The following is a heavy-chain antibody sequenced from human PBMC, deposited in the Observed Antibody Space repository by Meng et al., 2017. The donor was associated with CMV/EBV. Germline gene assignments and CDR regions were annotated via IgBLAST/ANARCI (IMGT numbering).Heavy chain of an antibody. V-gene: IGHV4-34*01. Sequence: SETLSLTCAVYGGSFSGYYWSWIRQPPGKGLEWIGEINHSGSTNYNPSLKSRVTISVDTSKNQFSLKLSPVTAADTAVYYCARGLRNYYDSSGPAYYFDYWGQGTLVTVSS. CDR3: ARGLRNYYDSSGPAYYFDY. CDR2: INHSGST. CDR1: GGSFSGYY. D-gene: IGHD3-22*01. J-gene: IGHJ4*02.